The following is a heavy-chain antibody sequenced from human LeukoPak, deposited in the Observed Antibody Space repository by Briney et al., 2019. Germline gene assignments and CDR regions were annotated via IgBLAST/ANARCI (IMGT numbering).Heavy chain of an antibody. J-gene: IGHJ5*02. CDR2: IRDDGGEK. CDR3: LGYNWFDP. CDR1: GFTFSRYG. Sequence: PGRSLRLSCVASGFTFSRYGMYWVRQAPGKGLEWVAFIRDDGGEKYHADSVKGRFTISRDNSRNMLSLQMNSLRIEDTAVYYCLGYNWFDPWGQGTLVTVSS. V-gene: IGHV3-30*19. D-gene: IGHD3-16*01.